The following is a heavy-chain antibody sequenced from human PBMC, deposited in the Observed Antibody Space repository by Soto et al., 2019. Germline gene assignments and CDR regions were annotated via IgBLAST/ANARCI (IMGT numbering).Heavy chain of an antibody. CDR3: ADRLAAAGNYFDY. V-gene: IGHV4-39*01. J-gene: IGHJ4*02. CDR2: FYSDGST. CDR1: GASISSSRYY. Sequence: SETLSLTCTVSGASISSSRYYWGWIRQPPGKGLEWIGSFYSDGSTYYNPSLKSRVTMSVDTSMKQFSLKLSSVTAADTAVYYCADRLAAAGNYFDYWGQGALVTVSS. D-gene: IGHD6-13*01.